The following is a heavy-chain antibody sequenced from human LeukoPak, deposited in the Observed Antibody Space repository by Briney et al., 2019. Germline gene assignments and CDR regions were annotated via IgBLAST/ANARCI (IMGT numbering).Heavy chain of an antibody. V-gene: IGHV1-18*01. J-gene: IGHJ6*02. Sequence: ASVKVSCKASGYTFSSYGISWVRQAPGQGLEWMGWISAKNGNTKYAQRLQGRVTMTTDTSTSTAYMELRSLRSEDTAVYYCARYSSSWTYYYYYGMDVWGQGTTVTVSS. CDR3: ARYSSSWTYYYYYGMDV. D-gene: IGHD6-13*01. CDR1: GYTFSSYG. CDR2: ISAKNGNT.